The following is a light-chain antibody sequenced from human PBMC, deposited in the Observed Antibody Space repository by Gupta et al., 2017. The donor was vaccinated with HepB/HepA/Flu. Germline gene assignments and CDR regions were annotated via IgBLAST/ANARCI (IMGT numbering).Light chain of an antibody. CDR1: QTVSNNY. J-gene: IGKJ4*01. CDR2: GVS. V-gene: IGKV3-20*01. Sequence: EIVLTQSPGNLSLSPGERATLSCRASQTVSNNYLAWYQQKPGQAPRLLIHGVSSRATGIPDRFTGSGSGTDFTLTVSRLEPEDFAIYYCQQYGNSPLTFGGGTKVEIK. CDR3: QQYGNSPLT.